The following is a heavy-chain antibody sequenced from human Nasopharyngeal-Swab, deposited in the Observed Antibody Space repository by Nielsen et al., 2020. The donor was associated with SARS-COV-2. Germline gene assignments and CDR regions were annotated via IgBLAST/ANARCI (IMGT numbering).Heavy chain of an antibody. CDR1: GYSISSGYY. D-gene: IGHD3-3*01. Sequence: SETLSLTCTVSGYSISSGYYWGWIRQPPGKGLEWIGSIYHSGSTYYNPSLKSRVTISVDTSKNQFSLKLSSVTAADTAVYYCARERFWSGLNWFDPWGQGTLVTVSS. CDR2: IYHSGST. V-gene: IGHV4-38-2*02. CDR3: ARERFWSGLNWFDP. J-gene: IGHJ5*02.